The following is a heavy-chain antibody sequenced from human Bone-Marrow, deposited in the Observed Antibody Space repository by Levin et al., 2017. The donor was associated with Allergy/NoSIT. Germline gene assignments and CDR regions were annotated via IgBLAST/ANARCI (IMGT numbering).Heavy chain of an antibody. D-gene: IGHD3-10*01. CDR1: GDSMSGYH. J-gene: IGHJ4*02. V-gene: IGHV4-59*01. Sequence: TASETLSLTCTVSGDSMSGYHWSWIRQPPGKGLEWIGYIYYSGSTSYNPSLKSRVTISVDTSKNQFSLKLSSVTAADTAVYYCARDATGFGLWGQGTLVTVSS. CDR2: IYYSGST. CDR3: ARDATGFGL.